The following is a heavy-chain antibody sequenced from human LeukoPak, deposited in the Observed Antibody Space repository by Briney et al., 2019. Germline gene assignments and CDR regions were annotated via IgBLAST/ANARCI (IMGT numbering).Heavy chain of an antibody. CDR1: GGSISSGSYY. CDR3: ARGRPTVRGVIITPIFDY. J-gene: IGHJ4*02. V-gene: IGHV4-61*02. Sequence: PSQTLSLTCTVSGGSISSGSYYWSWIRQPAGKGLEWIGRIYTSGSTNYNPSLKSRVTISVDTSKNQFSLKLSSVTAADTAVYYCARGRPTVRGVIITPIFDYWGQGTLVTVSS. D-gene: IGHD3-10*01. CDR2: IYTSGST.